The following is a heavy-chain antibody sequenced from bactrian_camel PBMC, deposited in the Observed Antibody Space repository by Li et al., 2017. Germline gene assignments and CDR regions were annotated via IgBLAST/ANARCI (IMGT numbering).Heavy chain of an antibody. CDR3: AKHGGWYGLWKWEYDY. CDR2: IRYNGAYS. V-gene: IGHV3S40*01. CDR1: GFTFSSYG. D-gene: IGHD6*01. Sequence: DVQLVESGGGLVQPGGSLRLSCAASGFTFSSYGMSWVRQAPGKGLEWVSRIRYNGAYSWYSDSVKGRFAISRDNAKNTVYLQLNSVKTEDTAMYYCAKHGGWYGLWKWEYDYWGQGTQVTVS. J-gene: IGHJ4*01.